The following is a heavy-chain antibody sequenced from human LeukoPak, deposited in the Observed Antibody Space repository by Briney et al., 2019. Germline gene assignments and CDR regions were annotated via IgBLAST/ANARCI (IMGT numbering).Heavy chain of an antibody. CDR3: ARGRRYYGSGSPSILQY. Sequence: GASVKVSCKASGYTFTSYDINWVRQATGQGLEWMGWMNPNSGNTGYAQKFQGRVTMTRNTSISTAYMELSSLRSEDTAVYYCARGRRYYGSGSPSILQYWGQGTLVTASS. CDR1: GYTFTSYD. CDR2: MNPNSGNT. J-gene: IGHJ4*02. V-gene: IGHV1-8*02. D-gene: IGHD3-10*01.